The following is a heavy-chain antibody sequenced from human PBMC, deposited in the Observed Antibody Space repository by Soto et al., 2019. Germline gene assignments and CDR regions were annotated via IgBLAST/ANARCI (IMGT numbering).Heavy chain of an antibody. V-gene: IGHV1-69*13. J-gene: IGHJ6*02. CDR2: IIPIFGTA. CDR1: GGTFSSYA. Sequence: SVKVSCKASGGTFSSYAISWVRQAPGQGLEWMGGIIPIFGTANYAQKFQGRVTITADESTSTAYMELSSLRSEDTAVYYCARYGYCSGGSCYYNYYYYGMDVWGQGTTVTVSS. D-gene: IGHD2-15*01. CDR3: ARYGYCSGGSCYYNYYYYGMDV.